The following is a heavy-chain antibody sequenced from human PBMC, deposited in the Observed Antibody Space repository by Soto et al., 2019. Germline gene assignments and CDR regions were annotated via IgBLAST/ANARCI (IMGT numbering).Heavy chain of an antibody. V-gene: IGHV1-2*04. Sequence: GASVKVSCKASGYTFTGYYMHWVRQAPGQGLEWMGWINPNSGGTNYAQKFQGWVTMTRDTSISTAYMELSRLRSDDTAVYYCARGEGIVGATRLGWFDPWGQGTLVTVSS. CDR1: GYTFTGYY. CDR3: ARGEGIVGATRLGWFDP. J-gene: IGHJ5*02. CDR2: INPNSGGT. D-gene: IGHD1-26*01.